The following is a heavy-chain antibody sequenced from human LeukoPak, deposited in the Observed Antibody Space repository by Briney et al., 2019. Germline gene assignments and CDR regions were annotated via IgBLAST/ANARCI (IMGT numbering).Heavy chain of an antibody. CDR3: ARDWPGISLHFDL. CDR2: INPNTGDT. V-gene: IGHV1-2*02. D-gene: IGHD2-15*01. J-gene: IGHJ2*01. Sequence: ASVKVSCKASGFSFNAYYIHWVRQAPGQGLEWMGWINPNTGDTNFAQKFQGRVAMTRDTSLSTAYMDLSRLTSDDTAVYYCARDWPGISLHFDLWGRGTLITVSS. CDR1: GFSFNAYY.